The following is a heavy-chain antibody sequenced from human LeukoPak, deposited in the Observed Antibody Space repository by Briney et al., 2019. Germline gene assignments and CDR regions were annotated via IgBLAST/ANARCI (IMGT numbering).Heavy chain of an antibody. CDR1: GYTFTGYY. CDR2: INPNSGGT. CDR3: ARTYSSSPRGFDY. J-gene: IGHJ4*02. Sequence: ASVKVSCKASGYTFTGYYMHWVRQAPGQGLEWMGRINPNSGGTNYAQKFQGRVTMTRDTSISTAYMELSRLRSDDTAVYYCARTYSSSPRGFDYWGQGTLVTVSS. D-gene: IGHD6-6*01. V-gene: IGHV1-2*06.